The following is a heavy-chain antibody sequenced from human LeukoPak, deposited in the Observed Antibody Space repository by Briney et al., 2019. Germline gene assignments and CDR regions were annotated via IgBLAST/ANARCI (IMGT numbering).Heavy chain of an antibody. D-gene: IGHD1-26*01. CDR3: AKDRSSGTYPLFDY. CDR1: GFIFDDYA. Sequence: PGGSLRLSCAASGFIFDDYAIHWVRQAPGKGLEWVSGINWNSGRIGYADSVKGRFTISRDNAKNSLYLQMNSLRVEDTALYYCAKDRSSGTYPLFDYWGQGIQVTVSS. CDR2: INWNSGRI. J-gene: IGHJ4*02. V-gene: IGHV3-9*01.